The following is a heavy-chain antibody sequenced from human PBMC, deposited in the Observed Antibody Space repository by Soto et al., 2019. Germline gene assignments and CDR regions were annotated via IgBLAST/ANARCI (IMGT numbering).Heavy chain of an antibody. V-gene: IGHV4-30-4*01. CDR3: ARGYYDTYYYYYGMDV. D-gene: IGHD3-22*01. J-gene: IGHJ6*02. CDR1: GGSISSGDYY. CDR2: IYYSGST. Sequence: SETLSLTCTVSGGSISSGDYYWSWIRQPPGKGLEWIGYIYYSGSTYYNPSLKSRVTISVDTSKNQFSLKLSSVTAADTAVYYSARGYYDTYYYYYGMDVWGQGTTVTVSS.